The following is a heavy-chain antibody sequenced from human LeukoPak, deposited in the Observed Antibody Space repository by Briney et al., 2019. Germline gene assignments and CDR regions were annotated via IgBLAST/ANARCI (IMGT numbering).Heavy chain of an antibody. D-gene: IGHD6-19*01. J-gene: IGHJ5*02. CDR3: AKDAGQWQNWNWFAP. V-gene: IGHV3-30*18. CDR1: AFTFNSFG. CDR2: ISHDGSNT. Sequence: GGSLRLSCTASAFTFNSFGMHWVRQAPGKGLEWVAAISHDGSNTYYADSVKGRFTISRDNSKNTVYLQMNGLRPDDTAVYYCAKDAGQWQNWNWFAPWGQGTLAIVSS.